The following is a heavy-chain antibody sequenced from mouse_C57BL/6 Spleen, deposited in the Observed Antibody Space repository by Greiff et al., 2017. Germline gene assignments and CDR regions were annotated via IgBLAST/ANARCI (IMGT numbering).Heavy chain of an antibody. Sequence: EVQLQESGGGLVKPGGSLKLSCAASGFTFSSYAMSWVRQTPEKRLEWVATISDGGSYTYYPDNVKGRITISRDNAKNNPYLQMSHLKSEATAMYYCARAGSNYCAYWGQGTLVTVSA. CDR3: ARAGSNYCAY. CDR1: GFTFSSYA. CDR2: ISDGGSYT. D-gene: IGHD2-5*01. V-gene: IGHV5-4*01. J-gene: IGHJ3*01.